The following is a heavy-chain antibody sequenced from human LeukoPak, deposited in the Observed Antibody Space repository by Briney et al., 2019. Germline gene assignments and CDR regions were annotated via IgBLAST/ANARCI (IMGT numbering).Heavy chain of an antibody. D-gene: IGHD3-22*01. CDR1: GYTCTHYF. Sequence: GASVKVSCKASGYTCTHYFIHWVRQAPGQGLEWMGWINPNSGGTNYAQKFQGRVTMTRDTSISTAYMELSRLRSDDTAVYYCARDERYDSSGYPFDYWGQGTLVTVSS. J-gene: IGHJ4*02. CDR3: ARDERYDSSGYPFDY. CDR2: INPNSGGT. V-gene: IGHV1-2*02.